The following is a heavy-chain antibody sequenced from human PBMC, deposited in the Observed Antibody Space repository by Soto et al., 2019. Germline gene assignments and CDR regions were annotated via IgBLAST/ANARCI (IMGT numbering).Heavy chain of an antibody. D-gene: IGHD4-17*01. V-gene: IGHV3-15*01. J-gene: IGHJ4*02. CDR3: TTDPRRPVTHPLDY. Sequence: LRLSCAASGFTFSNAWMSWVRQAPGKGLEWVGRIKSKTDGGTTDYAAPVKGRFTISRDDSKNTLYVQMNSLKTEDTAVYYCTTDPRRPVTHPLDYWGQGTLVTVS. CDR2: IKSKTDGGTT. CDR1: GFTFSNAW.